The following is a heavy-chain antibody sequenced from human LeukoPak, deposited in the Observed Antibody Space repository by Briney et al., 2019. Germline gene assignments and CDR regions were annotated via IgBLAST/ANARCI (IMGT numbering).Heavy chain of an antibody. Sequence: GKSLRLSRAASGSTFSSYGMHWVRQAPGKGLEWVAVIWFDGDNKYYADSVKGRFTISRDNSKNTLYLQMNSLRAEDTAVYYCAKDLTWMLGRFDSWGQGTLVTVSS. V-gene: IGHV3-33*06. CDR2: IWFDGDNK. J-gene: IGHJ4*02. D-gene: IGHD2-2*03. CDR1: GSTFSSYG. CDR3: AKDLTWMLGRFDS.